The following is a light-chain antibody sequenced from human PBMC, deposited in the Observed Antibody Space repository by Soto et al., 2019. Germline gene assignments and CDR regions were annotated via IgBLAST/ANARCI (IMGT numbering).Light chain of an antibody. J-gene: IGKJ1*01. V-gene: IGKV3-20*01. CDR2: AAS. Sequence: EIVLTQSPGTLSLSPGERATLSCRASQSISSLYLAWYQQKPGQAPRLFIHAASSRATGIPDRFSGSGSGTDFTLTITRLDPEAFAVYYCQHYGSSPWTFGQGTKVQIK. CDR1: QSISSLY. CDR3: QHYGSSPWT.